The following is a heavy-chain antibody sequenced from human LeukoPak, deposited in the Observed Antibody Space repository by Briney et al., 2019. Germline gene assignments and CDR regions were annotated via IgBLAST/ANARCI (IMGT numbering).Heavy chain of an antibody. CDR3: ARGRYYDSSGNNFDY. CDR2: ISSSSYI. CDR1: GFTFSSYS. J-gene: IGHJ4*02. D-gene: IGHD3-22*01. V-gene: IGHV3-21*01. Sequence: PGGSLRLSCAASGFTFSSYSVNWVRQAPGTGLEWVSSISSSSYIYYADSVKGRFTISRDNAKNSLYLQMNSLRAEDTAVYYCARGRYYDSSGNNFDYWGQGTLVTVSS.